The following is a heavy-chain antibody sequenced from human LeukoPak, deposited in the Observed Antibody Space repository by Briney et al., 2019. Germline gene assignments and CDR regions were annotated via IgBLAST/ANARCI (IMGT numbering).Heavy chain of an antibody. V-gene: IGHV1-2*02. CDR1: GYTFTGYY. CDR2: INPNSGGT. J-gene: IGHJ4*02. CDR3: ARDYFDSSGYIDY. D-gene: IGHD3-22*01. Sequence: ASVKVSCKASGYTFTGYYMHWVRQAPGQGLEWMGWINPNSGGTNYAQKFQGRVTMTRDMSISTAYMELSRLRSDDTAVYYCARDYFDSSGYIDYWGQGTLVTVSS.